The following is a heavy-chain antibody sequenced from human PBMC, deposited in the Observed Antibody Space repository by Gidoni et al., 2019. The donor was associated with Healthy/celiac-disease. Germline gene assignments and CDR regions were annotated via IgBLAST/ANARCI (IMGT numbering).Heavy chain of an antibody. J-gene: IGHJ6*02. CDR3: ARWNRHCSGGSCLHYYYGMDV. V-gene: IGHV1-8*01. D-gene: IGHD2-15*01. CDR1: GYTFTSYD. Sequence: QVQLVQSGAEVKKPGASVKVSCKASGYTFTSYDINWVRQATGQGLEWMGWMNPNSGNTGYAQKFQGRVTMTRNTSISTAYMELSSLRSEDTAVYYCARWNRHCSGGSCLHYYYGMDVWGQGTTVTVSS. CDR2: MNPNSGNT.